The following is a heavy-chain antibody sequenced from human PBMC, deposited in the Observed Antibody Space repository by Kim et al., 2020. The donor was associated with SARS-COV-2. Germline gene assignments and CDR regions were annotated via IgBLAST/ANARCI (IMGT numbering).Heavy chain of an antibody. V-gene: IGHV3-30*04. D-gene: IGHD3-10*01. J-gene: IGHJ4*02. CDR1: GFTFSSYA. CDR3: ARTSLGVPSQYGSGSYYSYYFDY. CDR2: ISYDGSNK. Sequence: GSLILSCAASGFTFSSYAMHWVRQAPGKGLEWVAVISYDGSNKYYADSVKGRFTISRDNSKNTLYLQMNSLRAEDTAVYYCARTSLGVPSQYGSGSYYSYYFDYWGQGTLVTVSS.